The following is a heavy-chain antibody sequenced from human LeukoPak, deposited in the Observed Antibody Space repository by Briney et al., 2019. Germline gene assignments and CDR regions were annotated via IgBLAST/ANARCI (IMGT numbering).Heavy chain of an antibody. Sequence: GGSLRLSCAVSGLTFSSSWMDWVRQAPGKGLECVSTMTGSGSITRYADSVKGRFIISRDNSKNTLYLQMNSLRAEDTAIYYCAKGPWDLPHAFDIWGLGTMVTVSS. CDR3: AKGPWDLPHAFDI. J-gene: IGHJ3*02. CDR2: MTGSGSIT. D-gene: IGHD1-26*01. CDR1: GLTFSSSW. V-gene: IGHV3-23*01.